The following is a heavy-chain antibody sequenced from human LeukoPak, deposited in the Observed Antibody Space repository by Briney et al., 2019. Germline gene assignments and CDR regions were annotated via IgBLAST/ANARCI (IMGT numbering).Heavy chain of an antibody. D-gene: IGHD3-16*01. J-gene: IGHJ4*02. Sequence: VASVTVSCKASGYTFSSHYVHWVRQAPGQGLEWMGIINPSGGSTSYAQKFQGRGTMTRDKSTSTVYMELKSVRSEDTAVYYCAGAVMMHGEAIPAHWGQGTPVTVSS. CDR3: AGAVMMHGEAIPAH. CDR1: GYTFSSHY. V-gene: IGHV1-46*01. CDR2: INPSGGST.